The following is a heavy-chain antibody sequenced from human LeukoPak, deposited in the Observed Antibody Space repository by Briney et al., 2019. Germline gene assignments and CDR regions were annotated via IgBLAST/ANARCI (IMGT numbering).Heavy chain of an antibody. CDR2: TNWDGAST. J-gene: IGHJ6*03. V-gene: IGHV3-20*04. CDR3: GGVYCSTTSCYDYYDYYMDV. CDR1: GFRFDDYG. D-gene: IGHD2-2*01. Sequence: GGSLRLSCAASGFRFDDYGMSWVRHVPGKGLEWVSGTNWDGASTGYADSVKGRFTIFRDNVKNFLYLQMNSLRVEDTALYFCGGVYCSTTSCYDYYDYYMDVWGKGTTVTVSS.